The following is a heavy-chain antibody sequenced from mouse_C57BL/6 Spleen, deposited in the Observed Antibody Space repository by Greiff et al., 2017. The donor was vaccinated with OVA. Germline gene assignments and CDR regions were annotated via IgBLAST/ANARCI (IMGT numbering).Heavy chain of an antibody. CDR2: INPSNGGT. V-gene: IGHV1-53*01. J-gene: IGHJ1*03. CDR3: ASPSYCYGSSHWYFDV. Sequence: QVQLQQPGTELVKPGASVKLSCKASGYTFTSYWMHWVKQRPGQGLEWIGNINPSNGGTNYNEKFKSKATLTVDKSSSTAYMQLSSLTSEDSAVYYCASPSYCYGSSHWYFDVWGTGTTVTVSS. D-gene: IGHD1-1*01. CDR1: GYTFTSYW.